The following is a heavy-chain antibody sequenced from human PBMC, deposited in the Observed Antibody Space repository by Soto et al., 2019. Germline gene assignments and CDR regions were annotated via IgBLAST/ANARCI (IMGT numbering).Heavy chain of an antibody. CDR1: GGSVTNSSYY. D-gene: IGHD4-17*01. CDR3: VSQRTTVLTQAYFDY. V-gene: IGHV4-39*01. J-gene: IGHJ4*02. CDR2: VYYRGRS. Sequence: SESLSLTCTVSGGSVTNSSYYWGWIRQSPGKGLEWIGSVYYRGRSYSKSSVKSRVTISVDTSKNQFSLNFNSVTASDTALYYCVSQRTTVLTQAYFDYWGPGALVTVSS.